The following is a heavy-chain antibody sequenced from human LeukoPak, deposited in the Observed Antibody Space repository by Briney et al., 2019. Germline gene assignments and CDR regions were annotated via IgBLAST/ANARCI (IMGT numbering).Heavy chain of an antibody. D-gene: IGHD4-17*01. J-gene: IGHJ2*01. CDR1: GGTFSSYA. Sequence: SVKVSCKASGGTFSSYAISWVRQAPGQGLEWMGRIVPIFGTANYAQKFQGRVTITTDESTSTAYMELSSLRSEDTAVYYCARDAPGDGDYVGWYFDLWGRGTLVTVSS. CDR3: ARDAPGDGDYVGWYFDL. CDR2: IVPIFGTA. V-gene: IGHV1-69*05.